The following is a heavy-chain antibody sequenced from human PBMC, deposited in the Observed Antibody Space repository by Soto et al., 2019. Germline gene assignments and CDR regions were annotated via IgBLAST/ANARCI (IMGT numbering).Heavy chain of an antibody. CDR1: GDSLSSRTYY. CDR3: ARTLPTGSYFRY. J-gene: IGHJ4*01. Sequence: SETLSLTCTVSGDSLSSRTYYWGWIRQPPGKGLEWIGTMYYRGNTYYTPSLKSRVTMSVDTSNNQFSLKLTSVTAADMAVYYCARTLPTGSYFRYWGHGTLVTVSS. CDR2: MYYRGNT. V-gene: IGHV4-39*01. D-gene: IGHD1-26*01.